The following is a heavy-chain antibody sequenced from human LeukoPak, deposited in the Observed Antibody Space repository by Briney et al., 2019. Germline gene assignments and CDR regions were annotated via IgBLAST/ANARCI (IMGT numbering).Heavy chain of an antibody. Sequence: SETLSLTCAVSGGSISSGGYSWSWIRQPPGKGLEWIGYMYHSGTTHYNPSLKSRVTISVDRSKNQFSLKLSSATAADTAVYYCVRGYYYDSSGYWVRAFDIWGQGTMVTVSS. CDR1: GGSISSGGYS. J-gene: IGHJ3*02. CDR2: MYHSGTT. CDR3: VRGYYYDSSGYWVRAFDI. V-gene: IGHV4-30-2*01. D-gene: IGHD3-22*01.